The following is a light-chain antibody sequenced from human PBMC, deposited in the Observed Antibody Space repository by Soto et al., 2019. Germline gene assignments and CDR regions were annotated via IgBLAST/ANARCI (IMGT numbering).Light chain of an antibody. V-gene: IGKV1D-12*01. CDR2: AAS. Sequence: DIQLTQSPSSVSASIGDSVTITCRASQDISTWLAWYQLKPGKAPKLLIFAASSLLTGVPSRFSGSGSETEFTLTISGLQAEDFATYYCQQANSVFALTFGGGTHLEIK. CDR3: QQANSVFALT. J-gene: IGKJ4*01. CDR1: QDISTW.